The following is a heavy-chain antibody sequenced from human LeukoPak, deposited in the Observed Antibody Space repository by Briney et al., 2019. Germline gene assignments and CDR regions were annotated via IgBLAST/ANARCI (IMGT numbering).Heavy chain of an antibody. Sequence: GAHLKISGKGPESSSTIVLIGWVRQLPGKGLEGMGIISPADSNTSYSPSFQGQVTITAEKSSRTAYLQWSSLKASDTAKYYCARHTKYSTSSRVFDYGGQGTLVSVSS. CDR2: ISPADSNT. V-gene: IGHV5-51*01. CDR1: ESSSTIVL. J-gene: IGHJ4*02. D-gene: IGHD6-6*01. CDR3: ARHTKYSTSSRVFDY.